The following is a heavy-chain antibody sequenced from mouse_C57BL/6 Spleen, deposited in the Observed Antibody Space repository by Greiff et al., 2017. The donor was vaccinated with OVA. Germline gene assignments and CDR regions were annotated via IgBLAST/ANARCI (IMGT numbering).Heavy chain of an antibody. CDR1: GYTFTSYW. V-gene: IGHV1-7*01. Sequence: VKLVESGAELAKPGASVKLSCKASGYTFTSYWMHWVKQRPGQGLEWIGYINPSSGYTKYNEKFKSKATLTVDKPSSTAYMQLSSLTSEDSAVYYCARFLRLREGYFDVWGTGTTVTVSS. CDR2: INPSSGYT. J-gene: IGHJ1*03. CDR3: ARFLRLREGYFDV. D-gene: IGHD1-1*01.